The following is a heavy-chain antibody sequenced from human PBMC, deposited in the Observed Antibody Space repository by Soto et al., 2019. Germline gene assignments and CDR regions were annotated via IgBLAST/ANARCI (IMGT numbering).Heavy chain of an antibody. D-gene: IGHD7-27*01. CDR1: GGSISSGGYY. J-gene: IGHJ4*02. V-gene: IGHV4-31*03. CDR2: IYYSGST. Sequence: QVQLQESGPGLVKPSQTLSLTCTVSGGSISSGGYYWSWIRQHPGKGLEWIGYIYYSGSTYYNPSLKSRVTISVDTSKNQFSLKLSSVTAADTAVYYWARDVREAALTGELSYFDYWGQGTLVTVSS. CDR3: ARDVREAALTGELSYFDY.